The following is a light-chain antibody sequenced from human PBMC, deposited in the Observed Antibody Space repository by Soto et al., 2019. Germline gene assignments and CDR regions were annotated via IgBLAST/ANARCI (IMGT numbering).Light chain of an antibody. CDR2: LGS. CDR1: QSLLHSNGYNY. CDR3: MQALETPWT. V-gene: IGKV2-28*01. J-gene: IGKJ1*01. Sequence: EIVMTQSPLSLPVTPGEPASISCRSSQSLLHSNGYNYLDWYLQKPGQSPQLLIYLGSNRASGVPDRFSGSGSGTDFTLKISGVEAEDVGAYYCMQALETPWTCGQGTKVEIK.